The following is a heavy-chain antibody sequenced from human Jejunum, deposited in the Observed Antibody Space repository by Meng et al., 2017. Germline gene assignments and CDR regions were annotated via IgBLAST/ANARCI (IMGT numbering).Heavy chain of an antibody. J-gene: IGHJ4*02. Sequence: GSLRLSCAVSGGSFSNTNWWSWVRQPPGKGLEWIGEISHRGYTNYNPSLKSRVTISIDKSTKQFSLNLNSVAAADTAVYYCARAHSVTYYPPYYFDYWGQGTLVTVSS. CDR1: GGSFSNTNW. CDR3: ARAHSVTYYPPYYFDY. V-gene: IGHV4-4*02. CDR2: ISHRGYT. D-gene: IGHD4-17*01.